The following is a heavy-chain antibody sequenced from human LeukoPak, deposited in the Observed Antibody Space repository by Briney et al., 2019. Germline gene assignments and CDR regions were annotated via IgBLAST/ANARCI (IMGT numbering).Heavy chain of an antibody. Sequence: GGSLRLSCAASGFTFSSYSMNWVRQAPGKGLEWISVTYSGGTTYYSESVKDRFIVSRDNSKNTLCLQMSSLTGEDTAIYFCARGIEVVVIGSYYFDYWGQGTLVAVSS. CDR1: GFTFSSYS. CDR2: TYSGGTT. V-gene: IGHV3-66*01. D-gene: IGHD3-22*01. CDR3: ARGIEVVVIGSYYFDY. J-gene: IGHJ4*02.